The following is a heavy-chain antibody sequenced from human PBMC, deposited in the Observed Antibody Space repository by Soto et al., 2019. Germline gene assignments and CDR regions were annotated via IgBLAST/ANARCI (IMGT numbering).Heavy chain of an antibody. V-gene: IGHV4-38-2*02. CDR1: GYSISSGYY. D-gene: IGHD5-12*01. J-gene: IGHJ3*02. Sequence: SSTLALTCSVSGYSISSGYYWGWIRQPPGKGLEWIGSIYHSGSTYYNPSLKSRVTISVDTSKNQCCLKLSSVTAADTAVYPCASDFRWIRAFDIWGQGTMVTVSS. CDR3: ASDFRWIRAFDI. CDR2: IYHSGST.